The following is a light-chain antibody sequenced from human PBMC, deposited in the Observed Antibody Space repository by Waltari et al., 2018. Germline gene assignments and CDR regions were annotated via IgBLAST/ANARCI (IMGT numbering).Light chain of an antibody. CDR2: VNSDGSH. CDR3: QTWGTGIGV. J-gene: IGLJ3*02. V-gene: IGLV4-69*02. Sequence: QLVLTQSPSASASLGASVNLTCTLSSGHSNNAIAWHQQQPEKGPRSLMRVNSDGSHNKGERIPVLFSCSTSGAERYLTISSLQSEDEADYYCQTWGTGIGVFGGVTKLTVL. CDR1: SGHSNNA.